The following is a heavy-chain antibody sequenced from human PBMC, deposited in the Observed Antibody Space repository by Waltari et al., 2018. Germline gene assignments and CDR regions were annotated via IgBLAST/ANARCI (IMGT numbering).Heavy chain of an antibody. V-gene: IGHV4-31*03. D-gene: IGHD6-6*01. CDR3: ARGNRIAARRNWFDP. J-gene: IGHJ5*02. CDR1: GGSISSGGYY. Sequence: QVQLQESGPGLVKPSQTLSLTCTVPGGSISSGGYYWSWIRQHPGKGLEWIGYIYYSGSTYYNPSLKSRVTISVDTSKNQFSLKLSSVTAADTAVYYCARGNRIAARRNWFDPWGQGTLVTVSS. CDR2: IYYSGST.